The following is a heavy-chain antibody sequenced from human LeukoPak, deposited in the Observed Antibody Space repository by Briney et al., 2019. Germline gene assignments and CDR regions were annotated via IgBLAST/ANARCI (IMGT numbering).Heavy chain of an antibody. Sequence: SQTLSLTCTVSGGSISSGGYYWSWIRQPPGKGLEWIGYIYHSGSTYYNPSLKSRVTISVDTSKNQFSLKLSSVTAADTAVYYCARVGAHMITFGGVIVRQPITSGHFDYWGQGTLVTVSS. V-gene: IGHV4-30-2*01. D-gene: IGHD3-16*02. CDR3: ARVGAHMITFGGVIVRQPITSGHFDY. J-gene: IGHJ4*02. CDR2: IYHSGST. CDR1: GGSISSGGYY.